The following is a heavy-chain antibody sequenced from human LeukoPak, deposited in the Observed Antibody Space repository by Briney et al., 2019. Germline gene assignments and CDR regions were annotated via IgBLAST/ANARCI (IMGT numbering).Heavy chain of an antibody. CDR3: ARLIYDSSGYYYGTFDY. CDR1: GGSISSYY. D-gene: IGHD3-22*01. Sequence: SETLSLTCTVSGGSISSYYWSWIRQPPGKGLEWIRYIYYSGSTNYNPSLKSRVTISVDTSKNQFSLKLSSVTAADTAVYYCARLIYDSSGYYYGTFDYWGQGTLVTVSS. J-gene: IGHJ4*02. V-gene: IGHV4-59*08. CDR2: IYYSGST.